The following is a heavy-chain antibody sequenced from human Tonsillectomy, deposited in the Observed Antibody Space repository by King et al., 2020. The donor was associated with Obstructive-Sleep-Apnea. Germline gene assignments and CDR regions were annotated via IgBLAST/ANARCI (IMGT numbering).Heavy chain of an antibody. CDR2: ISYSGST. V-gene: IGHV4-39*07. D-gene: IGHD2-21*02. CDR3: ARPAYCGGDCYSYGAFDI. CDR1: GGSIIRTTYY. Sequence: MQLQESGPGLVKPSETLSLTCTVSGGSIIRTTYYWGWVRQPPGKGLEWIGSISYSGSTYYNPSLKSRVTVSVDTSKNQFSLKLSSLTAADTAVYYCARPAYCGGDCYSYGAFDIWGQGTMVTVSS. J-gene: IGHJ3*02.